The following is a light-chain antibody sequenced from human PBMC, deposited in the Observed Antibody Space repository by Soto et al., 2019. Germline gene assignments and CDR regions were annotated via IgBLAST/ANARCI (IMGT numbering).Light chain of an antibody. J-gene: IGKJ5*01. CDR3: MQSTQLPPS. Sequence: DVVMTQTPLSLSVAPGQPASISCKSSQSLLHITGETFLFWYLQKPGQSPQLLIYEVSTRVSGVPDRFSGSGSGTDFTLDMSRVETDDVGIYYCMQSTQLPPSFGQGTGLGIE. V-gene: IGKV2D-29*02. CDR1: QSLLHITGETF. CDR2: EVS.